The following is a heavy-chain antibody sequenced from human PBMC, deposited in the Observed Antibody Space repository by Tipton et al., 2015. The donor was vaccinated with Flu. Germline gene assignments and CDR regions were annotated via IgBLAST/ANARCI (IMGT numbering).Heavy chain of an antibody. Sequence: QLVQSGAEVKKPGESLKISCKGSGYSFTSYWIGWVRQMPGKGLEWMGIIYPGDSDTRYSPSFQGQVTISADKSISTAYLQWSSLKASDTATYYCARVCTAYYYYYGMDVWGQGTTVTVSS. V-gene: IGHV5-51*01. CDR3: ARVCTAYYYYYGMDV. D-gene: IGHD2-8*02. CDR2: IYPGDSDT. CDR1: GYSFTSYW. J-gene: IGHJ6*02.